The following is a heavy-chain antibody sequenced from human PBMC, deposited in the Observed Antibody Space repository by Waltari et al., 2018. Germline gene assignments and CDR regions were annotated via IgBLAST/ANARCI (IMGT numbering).Heavy chain of an antibody. CDR3: ARESSDGPFDY. Sequence: EVQLVESGGGLVKPGGSLRLSCAASGFTFSSYSMHWVRQAPGKGLEWVSSISSSSSYIYYADSVKGRFTISRDNAKNSLYLQMNSLRAEDTAVYYCARESSDGPFDYWGQGTLVTVSS. V-gene: IGHV3-21*01. CDR2: ISSSSSYI. CDR1: GFTFSSYS. J-gene: IGHJ4*02.